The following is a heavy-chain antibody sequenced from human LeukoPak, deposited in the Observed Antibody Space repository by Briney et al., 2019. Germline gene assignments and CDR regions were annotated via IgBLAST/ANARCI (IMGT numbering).Heavy chain of an antibody. D-gene: IGHD3-22*01. CDR1: GGSFSGYY. CDR2: INHSGST. Sequence: SETLSLTCAVYGGSFSGYYWSWIRQPPGKGLEWIGEINHSGSTNYNPPLKSRVTISVDTSKNQFSLKLSSVTAADTAVYYCARALGDYYDSSGYYYEHWGQGTLVTVSS. V-gene: IGHV4-34*01. CDR3: ARALGDYYDSSGYYYEH. J-gene: IGHJ1*01.